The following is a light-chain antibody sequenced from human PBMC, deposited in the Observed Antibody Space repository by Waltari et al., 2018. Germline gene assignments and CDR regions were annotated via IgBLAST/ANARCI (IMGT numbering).Light chain of an antibody. CDR1: SSDISSFNY. V-gene: IGLV2-14*03. CDR3: TSYTTTDTLYV. Sequence: QSALTQPASVSGSPGQSITISCTGTSSDISSFNYVSSYQQYPGKAPKLIIFDVSNRPSGISDRFSGSKSGNTASLTISGLQAEDEADYICTSYTTTDTLYVFGTGTQVTVL. J-gene: IGLJ1*01. CDR2: DVS.